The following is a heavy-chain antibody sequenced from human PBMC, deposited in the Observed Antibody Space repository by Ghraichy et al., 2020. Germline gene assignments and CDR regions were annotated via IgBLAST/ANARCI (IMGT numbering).Heavy chain of an antibody. J-gene: IGHJ4*02. V-gene: IGHV3-21*01. CDR2: IGSTGNYV. CDR1: GFTFRDST. D-gene: IGHD3-10*01. CDR3: VKFRDDKDVAGSHDC. Sequence: GESLNISCAASGFTFRDSTMNWVRQAPGKGLEWVSSIGSTGNYVYYSDSTKGRFTISRDNAKNSLYLQLTGLRAEDTALYYCVKFRDDKDVAGSHDCWGQGTLVTVSS.